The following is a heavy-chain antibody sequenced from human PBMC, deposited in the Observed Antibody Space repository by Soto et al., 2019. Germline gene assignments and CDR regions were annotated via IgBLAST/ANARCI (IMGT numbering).Heavy chain of an antibody. CDR2: IWYDGSNII. V-gene: IGHV3-33*01. CDR3: ARDLAVDIVATAFDY. CDR1: GFTFSSYG. Sequence: SLRLSCAASGFTFSSYGMHWVRQAPGKGLEWVAVIWYDGSNIIYYADSVKGRFTISRYNAKNSLYLQMNSLRAEDTAVFYCARDLAVDIVATAFDYWGRGTLVTVSS. D-gene: IGHD5-12*01. J-gene: IGHJ4*02.